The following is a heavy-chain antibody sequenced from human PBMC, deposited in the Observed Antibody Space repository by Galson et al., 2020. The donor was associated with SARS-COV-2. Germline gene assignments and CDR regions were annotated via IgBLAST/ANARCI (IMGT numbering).Heavy chain of an antibody. CDR3: ARLRGYSYGYGDY. CDR2: ISSSSNTI. D-gene: IGHD5-18*01. Sequence: GGSLRLSCAASGFTFSSYSMNWVRQAPGKGLEWVSYISSSSNTIDYADSVKGRFTISRDNAKSSLYLQMNSLRAEDTAVYYCARLRGYSYGYGDYWGQGTLVTVSS. CDR1: GFTFSSYS. V-gene: IGHV3-48*01. J-gene: IGHJ4*02.